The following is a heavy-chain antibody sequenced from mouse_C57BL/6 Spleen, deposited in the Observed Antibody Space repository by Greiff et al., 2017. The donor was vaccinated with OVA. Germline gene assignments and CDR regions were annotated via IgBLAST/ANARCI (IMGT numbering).Heavy chain of an antibody. CDR3: ARSVYYGNTYAMDY. J-gene: IGHJ4*01. CDR1: GYTFTSYW. D-gene: IGHD2-1*01. Sequence: QVQLQQSGAELVKPGASVKMSCKASGYTFTSYWITWVKQRPGQGLEWIGDIYPGSGSTNYNEKFKSKATLTVDTSSSTAYMQLSSLTSEDSAVYYCARSVYYGNTYAMDYWGQGTSVTVSS. V-gene: IGHV1-55*01. CDR2: IYPGSGST.